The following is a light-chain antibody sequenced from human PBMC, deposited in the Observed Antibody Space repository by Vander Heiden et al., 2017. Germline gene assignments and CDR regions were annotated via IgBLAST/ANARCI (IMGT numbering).Light chain of an antibody. CDR2: GNS. CDR3: QSYDSSLSGLVV. J-gene: IGLJ2*01. Sequence: QPVLTQPPSVSGAHGQTVTIACTGSSSNIGAGYDVHWYQQLPGTAPKLLIYGNSNRPSGVPDRFSGSKSGTSASLAITGLQAEDEADYYCQSYDSSLSGLVVFGGGTKLTVL. V-gene: IGLV1-40*01. CDR1: SSNIGAGYD.